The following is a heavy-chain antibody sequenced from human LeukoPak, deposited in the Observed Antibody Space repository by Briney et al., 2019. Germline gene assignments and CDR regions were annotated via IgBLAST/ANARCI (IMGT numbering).Heavy chain of an antibody. CDR2: ISSSSSTI. CDR3: ARVPTSDYYDSSGLDY. Sequence: GGSLRLSCAASGFTFSSYSMNWVRQAPGKGLEWVSYISSSSSTIYYADSVKGRFTISRDNAKNSLYLQMNSLRAEDTAVYYCARVPTSDYYDSSGLDYWGQGTLVTVSS. V-gene: IGHV3-48*01. CDR1: GFTFSSYS. J-gene: IGHJ4*02. D-gene: IGHD3-22*01.